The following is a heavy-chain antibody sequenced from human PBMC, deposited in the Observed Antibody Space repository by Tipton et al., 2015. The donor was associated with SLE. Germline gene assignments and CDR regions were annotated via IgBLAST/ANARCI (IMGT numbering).Heavy chain of an antibody. CDR3: AKDVGHIAAADGY. CDR2: IKSKTGGGTT. Sequence: GSLRLSCAASGFTFSNAWMSWVRQAPGKGLEWVGRIKSKTGGGTTDYAAPVKGRFTISRDDSKNTLYLQMNSLRAEDTAVYYCAKDVGHIAAADGYWGQGTLVTVSS. J-gene: IGHJ4*02. D-gene: IGHD6-13*01. CDR1: GFTFSNAW. V-gene: IGHV3-15*01.